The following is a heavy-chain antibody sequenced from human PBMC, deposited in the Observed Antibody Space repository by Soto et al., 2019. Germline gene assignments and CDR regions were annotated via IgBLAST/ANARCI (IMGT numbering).Heavy chain of an antibody. J-gene: IGHJ3*02. CDR1: GGTFGSHT. CDR3: ATRSGANGLGLNI. CDR2: IIPMSGAR. V-gene: IGHV1-69*01. Sequence: QVQLVQSGSEVKKPGSSLTVSCAASGGTFGSHTVTWVRQAPGQGHEWVGGIIPMSGARNNAQKFRGRVTIRADESTNTAYLELNNLRFEDTAVYYCATRSGANGLGLNIWGQGTTVSVS. D-gene: IGHD3-3*01.